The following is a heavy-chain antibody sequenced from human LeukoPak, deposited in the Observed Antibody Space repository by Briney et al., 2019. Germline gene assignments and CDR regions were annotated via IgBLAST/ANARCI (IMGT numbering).Heavy chain of an antibody. Sequence: GGSLRLSCAASGFTFSNAWMSWVRQAPGKGLEWVGRIKSKTDGGTTDYAAPVKGRFTISRDDSKNTLYLQMNSLKTEDTAVYYCTTDAHLQSLVVPAAFDYWGQGTLVTVSS. J-gene: IGHJ4*02. V-gene: IGHV3-15*01. D-gene: IGHD2-2*01. CDR2: IKSKTDGGTT. CDR3: TTDAHLQSLVVPAAFDY. CDR1: GFTFSNAW.